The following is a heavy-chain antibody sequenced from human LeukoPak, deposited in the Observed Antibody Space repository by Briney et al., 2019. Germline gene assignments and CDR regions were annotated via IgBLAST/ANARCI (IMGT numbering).Heavy chain of an antibody. Sequence: GGSLRLSCAASGFTFSSYSMNWVRQAPGKGLEWVSSISSSSYIYYADSVKGRFTISRDNAKNSLYLQMNTLRAEDTAMYYCARDPIAAAAPYYMDVWGKGTTVTVSS. CDR3: ARDPIAAAAPYYMDV. J-gene: IGHJ6*03. CDR1: GFTFSSYS. CDR2: ISSSSYI. D-gene: IGHD6-13*01. V-gene: IGHV3-21*01.